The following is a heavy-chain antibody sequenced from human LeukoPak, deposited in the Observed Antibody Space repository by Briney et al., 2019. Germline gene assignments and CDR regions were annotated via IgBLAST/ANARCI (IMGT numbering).Heavy chain of an antibody. CDR1: GGSISSSSYY. CDR3: ARHINYDFWSGYIVDPPN. Sequence: SETLSLTCTVSGGSISSSSYYWGWIRQPPGKGLEWIGSIYYSGSTYYNPSLKSRVTISVDTSKNQFSLKLSSVTAADTAVYYCARHINYDFWSGYIVDPPNWGQGTLVTVSS. D-gene: IGHD3-3*01. V-gene: IGHV4-39*01. J-gene: IGHJ4*02. CDR2: IYYSGST.